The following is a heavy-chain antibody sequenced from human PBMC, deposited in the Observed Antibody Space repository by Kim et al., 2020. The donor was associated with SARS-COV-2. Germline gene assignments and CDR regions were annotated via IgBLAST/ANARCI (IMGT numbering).Heavy chain of an antibody. Sequence: GGSLRLSCAASGFTFDNYAMSWVRQAPGKGLEWVSTISGSGVTKYYAESVKGRSTISRDNSKNTLYLQLNSLRGDDAAVYYCAKDPKTSKHSWYDYYFDSWGQGTLVTVSS. CDR3: AKDPKTSKHSWYDYYFDS. CDR2: ISGSGVTK. CDR1: GFTFDNYA. J-gene: IGHJ4*02. V-gene: IGHV3-23*01. D-gene: IGHD1-20*01.